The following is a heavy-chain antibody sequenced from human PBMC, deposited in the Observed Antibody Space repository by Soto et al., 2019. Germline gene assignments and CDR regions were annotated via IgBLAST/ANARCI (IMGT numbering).Heavy chain of an antibody. V-gene: IGHV1-69*02. CDR2: IIPSLGIA. D-gene: IGHD3-22*01. CDR3: ARGKDDSSGPDYYYYGMDV. Sequence: QVQLVQSGAEMKKPGSSVKVSCKASGGTFSSYTISWVRQAPGQGLEWIVRIIPSLGIANYAQKFQGRVTITADKSTSTAYMELSSLRSEDTAVYYCARGKDDSSGPDYYYYGMDVWGQGTTVTVS. J-gene: IGHJ6*02. CDR1: GGTFSSYT.